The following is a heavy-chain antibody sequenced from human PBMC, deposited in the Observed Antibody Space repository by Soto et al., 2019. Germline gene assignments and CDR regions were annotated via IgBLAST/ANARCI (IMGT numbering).Heavy chain of an antibody. CDR2: ISYDGSNK. Sequence: QVQLVESGGGVVQPGRSLRLSCAASGFTFSSYGMHWVRQAPGKGLEWVAVISYDGSNKYYADSVKGRFTISRDNSKNTLYLQMNSLRAEDTAVYYCAKEGGTAMADYYYYGMDVWGQGTTVTVSS. CDR3: AKEGGTAMADYYYYGMDV. J-gene: IGHJ6*02. D-gene: IGHD5-18*01. V-gene: IGHV3-30*18. CDR1: GFTFSSYG.